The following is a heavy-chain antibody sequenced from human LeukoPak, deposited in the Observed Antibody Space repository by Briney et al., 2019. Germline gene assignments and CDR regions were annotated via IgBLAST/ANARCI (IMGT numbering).Heavy chain of an antibody. CDR2: IWYDGSNK. Sequence: GGSLGLSCAASGFTFSSYGMHWVRQAPGKGLEWVAVIWYDGSNKYYADSVKGRFTISRDNSKNTLYLQMNSLRAEDTAVYYCARDGSSSWNGDYWGQGTLVTVSS. D-gene: IGHD6-13*01. V-gene: IGHV3-33*01. CDR3: ARDGSSSWNGDY. J-gene: IGHJ4*02. CDR1: GFTFSSYG.